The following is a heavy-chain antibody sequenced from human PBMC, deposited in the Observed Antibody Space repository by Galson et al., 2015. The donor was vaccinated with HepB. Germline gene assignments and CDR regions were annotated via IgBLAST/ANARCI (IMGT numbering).Heavy chain of an antibody. J-gene: IGHJ5*02. CDR2: ISAYNGNT. Sequence: QSGAEVKKPGASVKVSCKASGYTFTTYGISWVRQAPGQGLEWMGWISAYNGNTNYAQNLQGRVTMTTDTSTSTAYMELRSLRSDDTAVYYCARGRGDFFAVVIPPEFDPWGQGTLVTVSS. V-gene: IGHV1-18*04. CDR3: ARGRGDFFAVVIPPEFDP. CDR1: GYTFTTYG. D-gene: IGHD3-3*01.